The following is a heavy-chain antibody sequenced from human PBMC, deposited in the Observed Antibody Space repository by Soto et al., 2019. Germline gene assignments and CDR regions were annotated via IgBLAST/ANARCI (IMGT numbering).Heavy chain of an antibody. J-gene: IGHJ4*02. Sequence: QVQLVQSGAEVKKPGSSVKVSCKASGGTFSGYAISWVRQAPGQGHEWMGGIIPIFGTANYAQKFQGRVTITADESSSTAYMELSSLRSEDTAVYYCARVGSLRYTGTPGDYWGQGTLVTVSS. CDR1: GGTFSGYA. D-gene: IGHD1-1*01. V-gene: IGHV1-69*12. CDR2: IIPIFGTA. CDR3: ARVGSLRYTGTPGDY.